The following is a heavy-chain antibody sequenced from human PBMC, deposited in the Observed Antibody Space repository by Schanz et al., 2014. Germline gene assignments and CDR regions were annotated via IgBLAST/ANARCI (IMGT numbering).Heavy chain of an antibody. CDR1: GFTFSDHY. J-gene: IGHJ4*02. D-gene: IGHD2-2*01. Sequence: EVQLVESGGGLVQPGGSLRLSCSASGFTFSDHYMDWVRQAPGKGLEWVSRMIGSGSSVFYADSVKGRFTISRDNLKNTVYLQMNSLRAGDTAVYYCAKVAPAATYLDSWGLGTLVTVSS. CDR3: AKVAPAATYLDS. CDR2: MIGSGSSV. V-gene: IGHV3-23*04.